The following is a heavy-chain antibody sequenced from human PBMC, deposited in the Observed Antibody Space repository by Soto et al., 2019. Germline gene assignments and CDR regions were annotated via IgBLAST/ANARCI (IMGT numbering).Heavy chain of an antibody. CDR1: GGTFSSYA. CDR3: AFPYCSGGSCYSWSLDY. CDR2: IIPIVGTA. V-gene: IGHV1-69*01. D-gene: IGHD2-15*01. J-gene: IGHJ4*02. Sequence: QVQLVQSGAEVKKPGSSVKVSCKASGGTFSSYAISWVRQAPGQGLEWMGGIIPIVGTANYAQKLQGRVTITADESTSTAYMELGSLRSEDTAVYYCAFPYCSGGSCYSWSLDYWGQVTLVTVSS.